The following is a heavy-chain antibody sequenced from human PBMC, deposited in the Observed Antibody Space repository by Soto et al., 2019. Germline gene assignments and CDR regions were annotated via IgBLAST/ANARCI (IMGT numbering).Heavy chain of an antibody. CDR3: ARATGTLRSRNCDY. CDR2: IYHAGST. D-gene: IGHD1-1*01. Sequence: LSLTCSVSGGSISTVGHYWTWIRQPPGKGLEWIGSIYHAGSTYYSKSLRSRLTMSVDTSKSQFSLRLSSVTAADTAVYYCARATGTLRSRNCDYWGQGSLVTVSS. V-gene: IGHV4-31*03. J-gene: IGHJ4*02. CDR1: GGSISTVGHY.